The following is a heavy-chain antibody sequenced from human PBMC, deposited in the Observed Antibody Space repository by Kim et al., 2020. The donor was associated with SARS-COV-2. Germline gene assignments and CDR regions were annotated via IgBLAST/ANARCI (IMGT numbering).Heavy chain of an antibody. J-gene: IGHJ4*02. CDR3: ARGYKDFDT. CDR1: GFTFRDHA. D-gene: IGHD5-12*01. CDR2: IWYNGINK. V-gene: IGHV3-33*01. Sequence: GGSLRLSCAASGFTFRDHAMHWVRQAPGKGLEWVAIIWYNGINKYYGDSVKGRFTISRDNSKNTLYLQMDSLRAEDTAMYYCARGYKDFDTWGQGTLVTVSS.